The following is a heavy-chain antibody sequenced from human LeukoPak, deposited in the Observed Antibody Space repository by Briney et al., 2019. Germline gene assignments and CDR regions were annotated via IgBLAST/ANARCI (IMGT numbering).Heavy chain of an antibody. D-gene: IGHD1-26*01. J-gene: IGHJ3*02. CDR1: GGTFSSYA. Sequence: ASVKVSCKASGGTFSSYAISWVRQAPGQGLEWMGGIIPIFGTANYAQKFQGRVTITADESTSTAYMELSSLRSEDAAVYYCASGYYPGAFDIWGQGTMVTVSS. CDR3: ASGYYPGAFDI. CDR2: IIPIFGTA. V-gene: IGHV1-69*01.